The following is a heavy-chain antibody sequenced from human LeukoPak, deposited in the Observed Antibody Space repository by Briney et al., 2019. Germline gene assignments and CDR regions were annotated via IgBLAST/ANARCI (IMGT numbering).Heavy chain of an antibody. D-gene: IGHD6-6*01. CDR1: GGTFSSYA. Sequence: ASVKVSCKASGGTFSSYAISWVRQAPGQGLEWMGWISAYNGNTNYAQKLQGRVTMTTDTSTSTAYMELRSLRSDDTAVYYCARERQLAEPLDAFDIWGQGTMVTVSS. J-gene: IGHJ3*02. CDR3: ARERQLAEPLDAFDI. V-gene: IGHV1-18*01. CDR2: ISAYNGNT.